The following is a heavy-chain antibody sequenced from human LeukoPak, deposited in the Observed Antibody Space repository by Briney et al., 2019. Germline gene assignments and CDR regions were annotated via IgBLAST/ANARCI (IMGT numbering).Heavy chain of an antibody. Sequence: SETLSLTCGVYGVASSGNYWSWIRQSPGRGLEWIGEINHSGSTNYNPSLKSRVIISIDTSENQFSLKLSSVTAADTADYYCARLLPRTGTTAYYFHNDMDVWGKGTTVTISS. CDR3: ARLLPRTGTTAYYFHNDMDV. J-gene: IGHJ6*03. D-gene: IGHD1-1*01. CDR1: GVASSGNY. V-gene: IGHV4-34*01. CDR2: INHSGST.